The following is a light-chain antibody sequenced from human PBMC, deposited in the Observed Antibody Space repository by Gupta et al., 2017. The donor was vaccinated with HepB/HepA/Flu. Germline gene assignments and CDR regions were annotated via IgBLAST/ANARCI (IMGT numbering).Light chain of an antibody. V-gene: IGKV3-15*01. Sequence: EIVMTQSPATLSVSPGERATLSCRASQRINTNLAWYQQKPGQAPRLLIYGASTRATGIPARFSGSGYGTEFTLTISSPQSEDFAVYYCQHYNNGPPEKTFGQGTKVEIK. CDR1: QRINTN. J-gene: IGKJ1*01. CDR2: GAS. CDR3: QHYNNGPPEKT.